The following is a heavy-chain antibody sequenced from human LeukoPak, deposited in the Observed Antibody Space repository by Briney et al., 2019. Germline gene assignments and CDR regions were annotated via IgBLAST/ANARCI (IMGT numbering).Heavy chain of an antibody. D-gene: IGHD1-26*01. J-gene: IGHJ4*02. V-gene: IGHV3-23*01. CDR2: IGASGSSI. Sequence: GGSLRLSCAASGFTFSGFAMTWVRQAPGKGLEWVSTIGASGSSIYYADSVKGRFTVSRDNSKNTLYLQMNSLRAEDTAVYYCAKTMGAIDHDYWGQGTLVTVSS. CDR3: AKTMGAIDHDY. CDR1: GFTFSGFA.